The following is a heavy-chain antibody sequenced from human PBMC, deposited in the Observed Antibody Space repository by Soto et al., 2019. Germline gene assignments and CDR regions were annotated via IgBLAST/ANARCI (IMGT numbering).Heavy chain of an antibody. Sequence: SETLSLTCNMSGDSYSISTYSWSWIRQPPGKALQWIGFIYQSGVTSYNPSLASRVSISLDRSNNQCSLKLKSVTAADTAVYYCVGARYGGVGATYSESWGQGALVTVSS. CDR3: VGARYGGVGATYSES. J-gene: IGHJ4*02. CDR1: GDSYSISTYS. V-gene: IGHV4-30-2*01. CDR2: IYQSGVT. D-gene: IGHD1-26*01.